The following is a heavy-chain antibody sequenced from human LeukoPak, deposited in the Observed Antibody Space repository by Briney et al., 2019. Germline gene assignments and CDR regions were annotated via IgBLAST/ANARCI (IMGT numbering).Heavy chain of an antibody. V-gene: IGHV3-30*04. Sequence: PGGSLRLSCAASGFTFSSYAMHWVRQAPGKGLEWVAVISYDGSNKYYADSVKGRFTISRDNSKSTLYLQMNSLRAEDTAVYYCARDGPSLYYYGSGSYYGGGRQGAFDYWGQGTLVTVSS. D-gene: IGHD3-10*01. CDR1: GFTFSSYA. CDR2: ISYDGSNK. J-gene: IGHJ4*02. CDR3: ARDGPSLYYYGSGSYYGGGRQGAFDY.